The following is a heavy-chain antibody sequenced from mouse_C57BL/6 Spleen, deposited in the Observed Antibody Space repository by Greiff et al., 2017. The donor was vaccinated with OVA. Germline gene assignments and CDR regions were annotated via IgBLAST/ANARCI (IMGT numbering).Heavy chain of an antibody. CDR2: INPNNGGT. V-gene: IGHV1-18*01. J-gene: IGHJ4*01. CDR3: ARNYYGSSYIAMDY. Sequence: EVQLQQSGPELVKPGASVKIPCKASGYTFTDYNMDWVKQSHGKSLEWIGDINPNNGGTNYNQKFKGKATLTVDKSSSTAYMELRSLTSEDTAVYYCARNYYGSSYIAMDYWGQGTSVTVSS. D-gene: IGHD1-1*01. CDR1: GYTFTDYN.